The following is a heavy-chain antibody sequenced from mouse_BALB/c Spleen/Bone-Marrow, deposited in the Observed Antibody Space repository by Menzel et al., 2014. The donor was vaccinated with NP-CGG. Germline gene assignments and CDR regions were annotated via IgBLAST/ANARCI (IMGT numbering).Heavy chain of an antibody. J-gene: IGHJ2*01. CDR1: GFNIKDTY. D-gene: IGHD1-1*01. V-gene: IGHV14-3*02. CDR2: IDPANGNT. Sequence: DVKLQESGTELVKPGASVKLSCTASGFNIKDTYMHWVKQRPEQGLEWIGRIDPANGNTKYDPKFQGKATITADTSSNTADLQISSLTSEDTAVYYCAHGSTYGDFDYWGQGTTLTVSS. CDR3: AHGSTYGDFDY.